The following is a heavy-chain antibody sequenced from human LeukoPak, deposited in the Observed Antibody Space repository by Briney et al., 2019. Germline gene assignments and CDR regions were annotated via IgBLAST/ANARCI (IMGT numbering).Heavy chain of an antibody. CDR1: SGYMTDSC. V-gene: IGHV4-59*12. CDR3: TREGYDRSGYFLDF. D-gene: IGHD3-22*01. Sequence: SETLSLTCSVSSGYMTDSCWSWFRQAPGKGFEWLGFIYPDGRIEYSPSLRSRVTFSVATSKLEATVRLSSVTASDTAVYYCTREGYDRSGYFLDFWGQGTLVTVSS. CDR2: IYPDGRI. J-gene: IGHJ4*02.